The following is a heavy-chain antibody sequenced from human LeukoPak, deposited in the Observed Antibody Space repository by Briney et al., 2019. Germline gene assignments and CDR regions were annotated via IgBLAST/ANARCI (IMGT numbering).Heavy chain of an antibody. Sequence: SQTLSLTCAISGDSVSSNSAAWNWIRQSPSRGLEWLGRTYYRSKWYNDYAVSVKSRITINPDTSKNQFSLQLNSVTPEDTAVYYCARAWAAAGHYYYYGMDVWGQGTTVTVSS. CDR3: ARAWAAAGHYYYYGMDV. CDR2: TYYRSKWYN. J-gene: IGHJ6*02. CDR1: GDSVSSNSAA. V-gene: IGHV6-1*01. D-gene: IGHD6-13*01.